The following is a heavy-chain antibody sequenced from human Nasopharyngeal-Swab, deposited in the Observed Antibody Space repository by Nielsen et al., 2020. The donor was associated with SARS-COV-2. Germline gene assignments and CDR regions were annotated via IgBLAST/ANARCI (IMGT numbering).Heavy chain of an antibody. D-gene: IGHD3-16*01. Sequence: GGSLRLSCAASGFTFSSYAMHWVRQAPGKGLEWVAVISYDGSNKYYADSVKGRFTISRDNSKNTLYLQMNSLRAEDTAVYYCARGGSDLWGRGTLVTASS. J-gene: IGHJ2*01. CDR3: ARGGSDL. CDR1: GFTFSSYA. CDR2: ISYDGSNK. V-gene: IGHV3-30*04.